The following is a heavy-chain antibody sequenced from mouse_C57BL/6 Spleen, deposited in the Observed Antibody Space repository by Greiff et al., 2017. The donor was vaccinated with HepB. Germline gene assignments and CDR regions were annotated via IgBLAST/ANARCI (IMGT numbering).Heavy chain of an antibody. D-gene: IGHD2-10*01. CDR3: ARGPYYGNYYFDY. V-gene: IGHV1-72*01. J-gene: IGHJ2*01. Sequence: QVQLQQPGAELVKPGASVKLTCKASGYTFTSYWMHWVKQRPGRGLEWIGRIDPNSGGTKYNEKFKSKATLTVDKPSSTAYMQLSRLTSEDSAVYYWARGPYYGNYYFDYWGQGTTLTVSS. CDR1: GYTFTSYW. CDR2: IDPNSGGT.